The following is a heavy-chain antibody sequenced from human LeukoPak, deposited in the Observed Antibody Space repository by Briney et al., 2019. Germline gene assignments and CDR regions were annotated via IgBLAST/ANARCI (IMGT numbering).Heavy chain of an antibody. D-gene: IGHD2-15*01. V-gene: IGHV3-64*01. CDR3: ARDLGNY. CDR2: ISSNGGST. J-gene: IGHJ4*02. Sequence: PGGSLRLXCAAPGFTFSSYAMHWVRQAPGKGLEYVSAISSNGGSTYYANSVKGRFTISRDNSKNTLYLQMGSLRAEDMAVYYCARDLGNYWGQGTLVTVSS. CDR1: GFTFSSYA.